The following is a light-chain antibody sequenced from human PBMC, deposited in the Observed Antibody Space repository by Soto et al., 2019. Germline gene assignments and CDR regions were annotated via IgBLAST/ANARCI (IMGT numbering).Light chain of an antibody. CDR3: QQYGSSPLT. V-gene: IGKV3-20*01. Sequence: EIVLTQSPGTLSLSPGERATLSCMASQSVSSSYLAWYQQKPGQAPRLLIYGASSRATGIPDRFSGSGSGTDFTLTISRLEPEDVAVYYCQQYGSSPLTFGGGTKVDI. CDR2: GAS. CDR1: QSVSSSY. J-gene: IGKJ4*01.